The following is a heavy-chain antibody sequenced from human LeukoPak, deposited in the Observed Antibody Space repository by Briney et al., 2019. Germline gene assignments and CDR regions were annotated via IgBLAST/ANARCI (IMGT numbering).Heavy chain of an antibody. D-gene: IGHD6-13*01. CDR1: GFTFSSYA. CDR3: AKTDSSSWYSYYFDY. CDR2: ISGSGGST. V-gene: IGHV3-23*01. Sequence: PGGSLRLSCAAPGFTFSSYAMSWVRQAPGKGLEWVSAISGSGGSTYYADSVKGRFTISRDNSKNTLYLQMNSLRAEDTAVYYCAKTDSSSWYSYYFDYWGQGTLVTVSS. J-gene: IGHJ4*02.